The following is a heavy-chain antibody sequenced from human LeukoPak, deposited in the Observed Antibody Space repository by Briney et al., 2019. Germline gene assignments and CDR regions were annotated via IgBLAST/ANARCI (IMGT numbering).Heavy chain of an antibody. CDR2: INPNSGGT. V-gene: IGHV1-2*06. Sequence: ASVKVSCKASGYTFTGYYMHWVRQAPGQGLEWMGRINPNSGGTNYAQKFQGRVTITRDTSISTAYMELSRLRSDDTAVYYCARGSRSSGWESYYYYYMDVWGKGTTVTVSS. CDR3: ARGSRSSGWESYYYYYMDV. CDR1: GYTFTGYY. D-gene: IGHD6-19*01. J-gene: IGHJ6*03.